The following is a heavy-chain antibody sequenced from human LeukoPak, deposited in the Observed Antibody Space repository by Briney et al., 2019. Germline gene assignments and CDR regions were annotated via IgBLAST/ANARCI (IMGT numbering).Heavy chain of an antibody. CDR2: INHSGST. CDR3: ATERYNSGWHFDF. D-gene: IGHD6-19*01. J-gene: IGHJ4*02. CDR1: GGSFSDYY. Sequence: PSETLSLTCAVYGGSFSDYYWSWIRQPPGKGAEWIGEINHSGSTNFNPSLKSRVTISLDTSKNLFSLNLSSVTAADTAVYYCATERYNSGWHFDFWGQGTLVTVSS. V-gene: IGHV4-34*01.